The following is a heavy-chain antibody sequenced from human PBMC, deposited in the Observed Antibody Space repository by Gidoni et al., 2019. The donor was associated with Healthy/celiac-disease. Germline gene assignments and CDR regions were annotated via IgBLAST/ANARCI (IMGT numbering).Heavy chain of an antibody. Sequence: QVQLVESGGGLVKPGGSLRLSCAASGFTFSDYYMSWIRQAPGKGLEWVSYISSSGSTIYYADSVKGRFTISRDNAKNSLYLQMNSLRAEDTAVYYCARDFRGGYDFWSGNKGNYWYFDLWGRGTLVTVSS. J-gene: IGHJ2*01. CDR2: ISSSGSTI. CDR3: ARDFRGGYDFWSGNKGNYWYFDL. CDR1: GFTFSDYY. D-gene: IGHD3-3*01. V-gene: IGHV3-11*01.